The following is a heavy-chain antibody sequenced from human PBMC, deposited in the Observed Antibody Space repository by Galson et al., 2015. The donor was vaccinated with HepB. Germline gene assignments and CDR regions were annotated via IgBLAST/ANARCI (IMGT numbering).Heavy chain of an antibody. CDR3: ARDRVWFGGRGGMDV. CDR2: INPNSGGT. CDR1: GYTFTGYY. Sequence: SVKVSCKASGYTFTGYYTHWVRQAPGQGLEWMGWINPNSGGTNYAQKFQGWVTMTRDTSISTAYMELSRLRSDDTDVYYCARDRVWFGGRGGMDVWGQGTTVTVSS. D-gene: IGHD3-10*01. V-gene: IGHV1-2*04. J-gene: IGHJ6*02.